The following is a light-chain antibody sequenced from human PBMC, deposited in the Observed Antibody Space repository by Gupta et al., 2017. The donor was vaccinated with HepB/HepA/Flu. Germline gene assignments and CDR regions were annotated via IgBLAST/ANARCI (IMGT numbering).Light chain of an antibody. V-gene: IGKV3-15*01. CDR1: QSISSS. J-gene: IGKJ2*01. Sequence: EIVMTQSPATLSVSLGERATLSCRASQSISSSLAWYQQKPGHAPRLLIHGASTRATDIPARFSGSGSGTEFTLTVSSLQSEDFAVYYCQQYISWPLTFGQGTKLEIK. CDR3: QQYISWPLT. CDR2: GAS.